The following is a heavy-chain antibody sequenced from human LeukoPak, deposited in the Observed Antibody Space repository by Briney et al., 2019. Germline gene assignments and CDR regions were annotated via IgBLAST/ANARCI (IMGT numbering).Heavy chain of an antibody. Sequence: GGSLRLPCAASGLTFSSYAMHWVRQAPCKALEWVAVISYDGSNKYYADSVKGRFTISRDNSKNTLYLQMNSLRAEDTAVYYCARGRGGPFDIWGQGTMVTVSS. CDR2: ISYDGSNK. J-gene: IGHJ3*02. CDR1: GLTFSSYA. V-gene: IGHV3-30*07. CDR3: ARGRGGPFDI. D-gene: IGHD3-3*01.